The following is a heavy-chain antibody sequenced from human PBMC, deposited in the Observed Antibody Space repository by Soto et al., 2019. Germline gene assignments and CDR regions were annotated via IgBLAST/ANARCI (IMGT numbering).Heavy chain of an antibody. CDR1: GYTFTGYY. J-gene: IGHJ4*01. Sequence: QVQLVQSGAEVKKPGASVKVSCKASGYTFTGYYMHWVRQAPGQGLEWMGWINPNSGGTNYAQKFQGRVTMTRDTSISTAYMELSRLRSDDTAVYYCARSQPTEIGYWSGGSGHEARAGTDYWGNGTLVTVSS. CDR3: ARSQPTEIGYWSGGSGHEARAGTDY. V-gene: IGHV1-2*02. D-gene: IGHD2-15*01. CDR2: INPNSGGT.